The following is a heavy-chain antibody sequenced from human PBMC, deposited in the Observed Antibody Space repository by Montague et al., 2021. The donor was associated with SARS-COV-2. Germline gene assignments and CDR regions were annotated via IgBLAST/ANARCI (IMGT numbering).Heavy chain of an antibody. J-gene: IGHJ5*02. D-gene: IGHD3-10*01. V-gene: IGHV4-4*02. CDR2: IYHTGST. CDR1: GDSISTDNW. CDR3: ARLWDFYGSGSYKNSWFDP. Sequence: SETLSLTCVVSGDSISTDNWWTWVRLPPGKGLECVGEIYHTGSTKYKPSLKNRVGMSVDKSWNQFSLRLTSVTAADTAVYYCARLWDFYGSGSYKNSWFDPWGQGTRVTVSS.